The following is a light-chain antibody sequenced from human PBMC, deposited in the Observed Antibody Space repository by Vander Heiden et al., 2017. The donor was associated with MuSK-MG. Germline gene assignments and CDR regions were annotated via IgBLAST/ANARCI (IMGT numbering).Light chain of an antibody. J-gene: IGKJ3*01. Sequence: DIVMTQSPDSLAVSLGERATINCKSSQGGLYSPHNKNYLDWFQQKPGQPPKLLIYWASTRESGVPDRFSGSGSGTDFTLTISSLQADDVAVYYCLQDDSPPFTFGPGTKVDIK. CDR1: QGGLYSPHNKNY. CDR3: LQDDSPPFT. V-gene: IGKV4-1*01. CDR2: WAS.